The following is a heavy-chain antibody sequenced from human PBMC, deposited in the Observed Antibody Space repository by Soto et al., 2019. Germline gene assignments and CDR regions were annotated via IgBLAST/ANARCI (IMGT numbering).Heavy chain of an antibody. CDR3: AKVDHSSSYYHMDV. V-gene: IGHV3-23*01. J-gene: IGHJ6*03. CDR2: ISGSGGKT. CDR1: GFTFSSYA. D-gene: IGHD6-13*01. Sequence: GGSLRLSCAASGFTFSSYAMSWVRQAPGKGLEWVSVISGSGGKTYYADSVKGRFAISRDNSKNTVCLQMNSLRAEDTAVYYCAKVDHSSSYYHMDVWGKGTTVTVSS.